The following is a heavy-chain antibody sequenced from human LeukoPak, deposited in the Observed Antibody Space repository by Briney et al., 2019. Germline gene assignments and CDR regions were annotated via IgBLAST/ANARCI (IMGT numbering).Heavy chain of an antibody. J-gene: IGHJ4*02. CDR2: IKTDGSNT. CDR1: GFTFSNYW. D-gene: IGHD3-22*01. CDR3: ARDHWDDNTRNEGGFDY. Sequence: GGSLRLSCTGSGFTFSNYWMHWVRQAPGKGLVWVSRIKTDGSNTSHADSVKGRFTISRDNAKKSLYLQMNSLRAEDMAVYYCARDHWDDNTRNEGGFDYWGQGTLVTVSS. V-gene: IGHV3-74*01.